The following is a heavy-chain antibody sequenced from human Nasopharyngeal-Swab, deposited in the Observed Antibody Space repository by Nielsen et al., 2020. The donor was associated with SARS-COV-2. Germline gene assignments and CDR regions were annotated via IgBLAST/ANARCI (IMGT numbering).Heavy chain of an antibody. CDR3: ARSRSAYPFDY. CDR2: TRDRAHSCTT. D-gene: IGHD3-22*01. CDR1: GFTFSDHY. Sequence: GESLKISCAASGFTFSDHYMDWVRQAPGKGLEWVGRTRDRAHSCTTEYAASVKGRFTISRDDSKSSLYLQMNSLNTEDTAVYYCARSRSAYPFDYWGQGTLVTVSS. J-gene: IGHJ4*02. V-gene: IGHV3-72*01.